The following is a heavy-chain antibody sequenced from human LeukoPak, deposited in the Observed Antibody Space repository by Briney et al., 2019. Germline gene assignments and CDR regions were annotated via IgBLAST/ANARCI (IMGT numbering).Heavy chain of an antibody. J-gene: IGHJ3*02. Sequence: ASVKVSCKASGYTFTGYYMHWVRQAPGQGLEWMGWINPNSGGTNCAQKFQGGVTLTRDTSISTAYMELSRLRSDDTAVYYCARYIVVVPAAIVTGDDAFDIWGQGTMVTVSS. CDR1: GYTFTGYY. CDR2: INPNSGGT. CDR3: ARYIVVVPAAIVTGDDAFDI. D-gene: IGHD2-2*01. V-gene: IGHV1-2*02.